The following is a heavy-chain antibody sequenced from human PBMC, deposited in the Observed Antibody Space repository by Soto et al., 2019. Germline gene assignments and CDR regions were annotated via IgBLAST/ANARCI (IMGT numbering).Heavy chain of an antibody. CDR2: IYYNGNT. CDR3: ARRYGSCFDY. D-gene: IGHD5-18*01. J-gene: IGHJ4*02. V-gene: IGHV4-59*12. Sequence: SETLSLTCDVSGDSISPYSSTWIRQPPGKGLEWIGYIYYNGNTDYSPSLKSRVTISVDRSKNQFSLKLSSVTAADTAVYYCARRYGSCFDYWGQGTLVTGLL. CDR1: GDSISPYS.